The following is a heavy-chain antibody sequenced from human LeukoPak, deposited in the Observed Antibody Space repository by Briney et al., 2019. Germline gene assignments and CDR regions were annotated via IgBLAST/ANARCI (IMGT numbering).Heavy chain of an antibody. Sequence: SETLSLTRTVSGYSISSGYFWGWIRQPPGKGLEWIGTIYHSGSTNYNPSLKSRVTISVDTSKNQFSLKLSSVTAADTAVYYCARGVRRHYYDSSGYYFATAVAFDIWGQGTMVTVSS. J-gene: IGHJ3*02. CDR3: ARGVRRHYYDSSGYYFATAVAFDI. V-gene: IGHV4-38-2*02. CDR1: GYSISSGYF. CDR2: IYHSGST. D-gene: IGHD3-22*01.